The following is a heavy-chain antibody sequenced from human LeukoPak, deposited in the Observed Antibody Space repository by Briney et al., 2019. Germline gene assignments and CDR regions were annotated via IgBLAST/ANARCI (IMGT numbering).Heavy chain of an antibody. J-gene: IGHJ4*02. CDR3: ARMPVWGHDDYVRLDY. Sequence: GGSLRLSCAASGFTFSRNAMHWVRQAPGKGLEWVADISYDGSNKHYADSVKGRLTISRDNSENTLYLQMNSLRAEDTAVYYCARMPVWGHDDYVRLDYWGQGTQVTVSS. CDR1: GFTFSRNA. V-gene: IGHV3-30*04. D-gene: IGHD4-17*01. CDR2: ISYDGSNK.